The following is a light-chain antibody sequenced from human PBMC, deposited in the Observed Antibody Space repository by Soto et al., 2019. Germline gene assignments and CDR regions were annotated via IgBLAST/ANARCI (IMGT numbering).Light chain of an antibody. J-gene: IGKJ2*01. Sequence: EIVMTQSPATLSVSPGERATRSCRASQSVSSDLAWYQQKPGQAPRLLIYGASTRATGIRARFSGSGSGTEFTLTISSLQSEDFAVYYCQQYNNWPPRTFGQGTKLEIK. CDR2: GAS. V-gene: IGKV3-15*01. CDR1: QSVSSD. CDR3: QQYNNWPPRT.